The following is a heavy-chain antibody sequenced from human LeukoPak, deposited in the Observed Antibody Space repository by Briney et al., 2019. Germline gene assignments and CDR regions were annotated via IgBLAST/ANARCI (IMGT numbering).Heavy chain of an antibody. CDR1: GGAISNYC. J-gene: IGHJ6*01. V-gene: IGHV4-4*07. Sequence: SETLSLTCTVSGGAISNYCGSWIREPAGKGLEWIGRIYTSGSTSYNPSLKSRVTMSIDMSKNQFSLKLNSLTAADTAVYYCARGCSSTSCWLRMDVWGQGTTVTVSS. D-gene: IGHD2-2*01. CDR2: IYTSGST. CDR3: ARGCSSTSCWLRMDV.